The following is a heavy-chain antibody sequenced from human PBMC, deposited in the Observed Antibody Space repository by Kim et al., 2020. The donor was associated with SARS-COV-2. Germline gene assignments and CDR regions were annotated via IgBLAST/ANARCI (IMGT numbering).Heavy chain of an antibody. Sequence: SETLSLTCAVYGGSFSGYYWSWIRQPPGKGLEWIGEINHSASTNYNPSLKSRVTISVDTSKNQFSLKLGSVTAADTAVYYCARGNWVTRGDAFEIWGQGEMVTVSS. J-gene: IGHJ3*02. CDR2: INHSAST. V-gene: IGHV4-34*01. D-gene: IGHD2-21*02. CDR3: ARGNWVTRGDAFEI. CDR1: GGSFSGYY.